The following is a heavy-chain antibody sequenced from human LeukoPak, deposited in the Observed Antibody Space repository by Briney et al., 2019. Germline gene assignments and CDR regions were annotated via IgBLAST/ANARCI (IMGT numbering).Heavy chain of an antibody. CDR3: ARVNRPPRSYYYDSSGSYVDH. J-gene: IGHJ4*02. D-gene: IGHD3-22*01. CDR2: IYYSGST. CDR1: GGSISSGGYY. Sequence: PSQTLSLTCTVSGGSISSGGYYWSWIRQHPGKGLEWIGYIYYSGSTYYNPSLKSRVTISVDTSKNQFSLKLSSVTAADTAVYYCARVNRPPRSYYYDSSGSYVDHWGQGTLVTVSS. V-gene: IGHV4-31*03.